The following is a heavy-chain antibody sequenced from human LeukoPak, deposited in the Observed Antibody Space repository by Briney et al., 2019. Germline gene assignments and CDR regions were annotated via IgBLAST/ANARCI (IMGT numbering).Heavy chain of an antibody. V-gene: IGHV3-74*01. CDR3: ARGWGYSSSSGSPSMFDP. CDR1: GFTFSSYW. D-gene: IGHD6-6*01. Sequence: PGGSLRLSCAASGFTFSSYWMHWVRQAPGKGLVWVSRINSDGSSTSYADSVKGRFTMSRDNAKNTLYLQMNSLRAEDTAVYYCARGWGYSSSSGSPSMFDPWGQGTLVTVSS. CDR2: INSDGSST. J-gene: IGHJ5*02.